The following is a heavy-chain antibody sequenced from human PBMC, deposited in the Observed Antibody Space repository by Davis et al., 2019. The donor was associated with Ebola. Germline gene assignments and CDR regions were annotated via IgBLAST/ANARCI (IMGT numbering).Heavy chain of an antibody. J-gene: IGHJ6*04. Sequence: GGSLRLSCAASGFTFSSYAMTWVRQAPGKGLEWVSVIYSGGSTYYTDSVKGRFTISSDNSKNTLFLQMNSLRAEDTAVYYCGGNNRYYYYGMDVWGKGTTVTVSS. D-gene: IGHD1/OR15-1a*01. CDR1: GFTFSSYA. CDR2: IYSGGST. CDR3: GGNNRYYYYGMDV. V-gene: IGHV3-66*01.